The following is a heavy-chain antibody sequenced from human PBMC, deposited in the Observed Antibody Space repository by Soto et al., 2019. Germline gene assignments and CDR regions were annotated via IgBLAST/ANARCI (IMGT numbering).Heavy chain of an antibody. Sequence: ETLSLTCTVSGGSISSSSYYWGWIRQPPGKGLEWIGSIYYSGSTYYNPSLKSRVTISVDTSKNQFSLKLSSVTAADTAVYYCAISYGWFDPWGQGTLVTVSS. V-gene: IGHV4-39*01. CDR2: IYYSGST. CDR3: AISYGWFDP. J-gene: IGHJ5*02. D-gene: IGHD4-17*01. CDR1: GGSISSSSYY.